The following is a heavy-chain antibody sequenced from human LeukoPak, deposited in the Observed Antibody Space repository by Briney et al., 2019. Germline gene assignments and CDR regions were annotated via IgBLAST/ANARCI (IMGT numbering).Heavy chain of an antibody. J-gene: IGHJ4*02. CDR1: GFTFDDYG. D-gene: IGHD5-24*01. CDR2: INWNGGST. Sequence: PGGSLRLSCVASGFTFDDYGMSWVRQAPGKGPEWVSGINWNGGSTGYADSVKGRFTISRDNAKNSLYLQMNSLRVEDTALYYCVRVRDGYSCGGQGTLVIVSA. V-gene: IGHV3-20*04. CDR3: VRVRDGYSC.